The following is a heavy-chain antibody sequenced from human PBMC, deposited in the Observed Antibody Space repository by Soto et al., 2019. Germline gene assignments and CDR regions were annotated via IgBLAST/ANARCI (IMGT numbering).Heavy chain of an antibody. D-gene: IGHD3-16*02. CDR1: GFTFSSYS. J-gene: IGHJ6*02. CDR2: ISSSSSTI. V-gene: IGHV3-48*02. Sequence: PGGSLRLSCAASGFTFSSYSMNWVRQAPGKGLEWVSYISSSSSTIYYADSVKGRFTISRDNAKNSLYLQMNSLRDEDTAVYYCARETYRYYYYGMDVWGQGTLVTVSS. CDR3: ARETYRYYYYGMDV.